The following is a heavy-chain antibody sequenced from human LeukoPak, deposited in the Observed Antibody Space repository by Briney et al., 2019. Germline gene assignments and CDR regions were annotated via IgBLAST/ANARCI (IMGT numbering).Heavy chain of an antibody. CDR3: ARSWLSANYYYYYMDV. J-gene: IGHJ6*03. CDR1: GGTFSSYA. V-gene: IGHV1-69*05. CDR2: IIPIFGTA. Sequence: GASVKVSCKASGGTFSSYAISWVRQAPGQGLEWMGGIIPIFGTANYAQKFQGRVTITTDESTSTAYMELSSLRSEDTAVYYCARSWLSANYYYYYMDVWGKGTTVTVSS. D-gene: IGHD5-24*01.